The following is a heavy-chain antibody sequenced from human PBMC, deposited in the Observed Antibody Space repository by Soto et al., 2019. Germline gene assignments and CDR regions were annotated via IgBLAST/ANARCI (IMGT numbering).Heavy chain of an antibody. CDR1: GFTFSSYG. Sequence: QVQLVESGGGVVQPGRSLRLSCAASGFTFSSYGIHWVRQAPGKWLEWVAFISYDGSNKYYADSVKGRFTISRDNSKNTLYLQMNSLRAEDTAMYYCAKDAPYYYDSSGSYGPFDYWVQGTLVTVSS. CDR3: AKDAPYYYDSSGSYGPFDY. CDR2: ISYDGSNK. J-gene: IGHJ4*02. V-gene: IGHV3-30*18. D-gene: IGHD3-22*01.